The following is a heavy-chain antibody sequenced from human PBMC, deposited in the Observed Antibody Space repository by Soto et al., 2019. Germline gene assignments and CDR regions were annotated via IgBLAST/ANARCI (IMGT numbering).Heavy chain of an antibody. Sequence: TGGSLRLSCGASGFPFSASAMHWVRQTSGRGLEWIGLIRSKTYNYATVYGASVRGRFTISRDDSRNTAYLQLNSLETEDTALYYCSGPEPLNGTTTYWGPGTLVTVSS. D-gene: IGHD1-20*01. CDR3: SGPEPLNGTTTY. CDR2: IRSKTYNYAT. V-gene: IGHV3-73*01. J-gene: IGHJ4*02. CDR1: GFPFSASA.